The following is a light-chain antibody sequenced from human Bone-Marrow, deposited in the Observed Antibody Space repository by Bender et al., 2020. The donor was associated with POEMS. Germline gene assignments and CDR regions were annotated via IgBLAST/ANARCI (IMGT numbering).Light chain of an antibody. CDR1: ASDVGGYNF. J-gene: IGLJ1*01. CDR2: EGN. CDR3: CSYVGGYTGV. Sequence: QSALTQPASVSGSPGQSITISCTGTASDVGGYNFVSWYQQQPGKAPKLVIYEGNKRPSGVSTRFSGPKFANTASLTISGLQAEDEADYYCCSYVGGYTGVFGTGTKVTVL. V-gene: IGLV2-23*01.